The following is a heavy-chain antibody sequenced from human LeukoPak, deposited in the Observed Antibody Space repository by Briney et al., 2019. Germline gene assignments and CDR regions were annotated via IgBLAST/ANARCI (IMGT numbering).Heavy chain of an antibody. V-gene: IGHV3-23*01. Sequence: GGSLRLSCAASGFTFSDYAMGWVRQAPGKGLEWVSAISDGGGSTYYADSVKGRFTISRDNSKNTLFLQMNSLRAEDTAVYYCAKDARRTSGWYFFDYWGQGTLVTVSS. CDR1: GFTFSDYA. D-gene: IGHD6-19*01. CDR3: AKDARRTSGWYFFDY. CDR2: ISDGGGST. J-gene: IGHJ4*02.